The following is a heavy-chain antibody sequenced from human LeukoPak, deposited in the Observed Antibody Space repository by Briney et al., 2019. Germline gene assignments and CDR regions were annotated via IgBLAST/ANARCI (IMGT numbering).Heavy chain of an antibody. Sequence: SETLSLTCTVSGYSISSGYYWGWIRQTPEKGLEWIGSIYHTGITYYNPSLKSRVTISVDTSENQFSLKLSSVTAADTAVYYCAPTLYYYGPSPNGYWGQGTLVTVSS. J-gene: IGHJ4*02. CDR2: IYHTGIT. D-gene: IGHD3-10*01. V-gene: IGHV4-38-2*02. CDR3: APTLYYYGPSPNGY. CDR1: GYSISSGYY.